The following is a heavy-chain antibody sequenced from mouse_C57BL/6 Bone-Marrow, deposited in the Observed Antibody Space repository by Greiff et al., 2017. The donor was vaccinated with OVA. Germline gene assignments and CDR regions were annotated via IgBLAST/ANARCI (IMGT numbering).Heavy chain of an antibody. CDR3: ARDNWDWYFDV. V-gene: IGHV7-1*01. Sequence: EVQRVESGGGLVQSGRSLRLSCATSGFTFSDFYMEWVRQAPGKGLEWIAASRNKANDYTTEYSASVKGRFIVSRDTSQSILYLQMSGLRAEDTAIYYCARDNWDWYFDVWGTGTTVTVSS. CDR2: SRNKANDYTT. CDR1: GFTFSDFY. D-gene: IGHD4-1*01. J-gene: IGHJ1*03.